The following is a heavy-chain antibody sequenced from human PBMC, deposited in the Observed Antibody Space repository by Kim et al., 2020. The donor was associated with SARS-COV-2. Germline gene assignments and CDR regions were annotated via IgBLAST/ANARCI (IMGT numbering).Heavy chain of an antibody. J-gene: IGHJ4*02. CDR2: IPYSGST. D-gene: IGHD6-19*01. V-gene: IGHV4-59*13. CDR1: GGSISSYY. CDR3: ARDLGAVAGFDY. Sequence: SETLSLTCTVSGGSISSYYWAWIRQPPGKRLECIGNIPYSGSTNYNPSLKSRVTISIDASKNQYSLKLSSVTAADTAEYYCARDLGAVAGFDYWGQGTLVTVSS.